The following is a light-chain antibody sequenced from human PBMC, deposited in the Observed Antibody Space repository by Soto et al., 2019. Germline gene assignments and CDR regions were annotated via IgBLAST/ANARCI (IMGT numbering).Light chain of an antibody. V-gene: IGLV2-14*01. CDR2: DVS. Sequence: QSALTQPASVSGSPGQSITISCTGTISDVGGYNYVSWYQQHPGKAPKLMIYDVSSRPSGVSNRFSGSKSDNTASLTISGLQAEDEADYYCSSYTSSNTLYVFGTGTQLTVL. J-gene: IGLJ1*01. CDR3: SSYTSSNTLYV. CDR1: ISDVGGYNY.